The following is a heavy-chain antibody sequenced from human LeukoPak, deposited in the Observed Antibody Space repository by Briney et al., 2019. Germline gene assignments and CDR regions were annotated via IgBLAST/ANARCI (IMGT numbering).Heavy chain of an antibody. CDR1: GFTFRNYV. J-gene: IGHJ3*01. Sequence: PGGSLGLSCAASGFTFRNYVIHWVRQAPGKGLEWVAVTSSDLNVKLYADSVKGRFTISRDNSENTLYLQMNSLRVEDTALFYCARAGGSRYGYAFDVWGQGTLVTVSS. D-gene: IGHD5-12*01. V-gene: IGHV3-30-3*01. CDR3: ARAGGSRYGYAFDV. CDR2: TSSDLNVK.